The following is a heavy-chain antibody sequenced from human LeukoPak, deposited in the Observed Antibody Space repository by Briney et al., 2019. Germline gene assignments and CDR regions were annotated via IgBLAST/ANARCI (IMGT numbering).Heavy chain of an antibody. J-gene: IGHJ4*02. Sequence: GRSLRLSCAASGFTFSSYGMHWVRQAPGKGLEWVAVISYDGSNKYYADSVKGRFTISRDNSKNTLYLQMNSLRAEDTAVYYCAKDLFALGGVIVATDYWGQGTQVTVS. CDR2: ISYDGSNK. CDR3: AKDLFALGGVIVATDY. V-gene: IGHV3-30*18. CDR1: GFTFSSYG. D-gene: IGHD3-16*02.